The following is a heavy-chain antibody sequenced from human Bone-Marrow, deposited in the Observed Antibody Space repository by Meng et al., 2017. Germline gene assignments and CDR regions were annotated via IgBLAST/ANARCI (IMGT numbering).Heavy chain of an antibody. Sequence: GESLKISCAASGFTFSSYAMHWVRQAPGKGLEWVAVISYGGSNKYYADSVKGRFTISRDNSKNTLYLQMNSLRAEDTAVYYCARFTCGDDCYYFAMDVWGQGTTVTVSS. V-gene: IGHV3-30*04. CDR3: ARFTCGDDCYYFAMDV. D-gene: IGHD2-8*02. CDR1: GFTFSSYA. CDR2: ISYGGSNK. J-gene: IGHJ6*02.